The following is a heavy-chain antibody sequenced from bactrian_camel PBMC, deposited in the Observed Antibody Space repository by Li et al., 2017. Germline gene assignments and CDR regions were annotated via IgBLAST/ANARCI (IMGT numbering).Heavy chain of an antibody. V-gene: IGHV3S55*01. CDR1: GVTVSTYH. CDR2: IFRIGST. J-gene: IGHJ4*01. Sequence: HVQLVESGGGSVQAGGSLRVSCAISGVTVSTYHMGWSRQAPGKEREGVAAIFRIGSTRYADSVQGRFTVSKDNAKNTLYLQVGSLKPEDTAMYYRAADAHPTWCVSTLRFGYQGQGTQVTVS. D-gene: IGHD1*01.